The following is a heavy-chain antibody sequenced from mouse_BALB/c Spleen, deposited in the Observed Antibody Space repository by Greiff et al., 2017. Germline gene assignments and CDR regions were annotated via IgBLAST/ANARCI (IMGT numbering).Heavy chain of an antibody. J-gene: IGHJ3*01. D-gene: IGHD2-3*01. CDR2: ISSGSSTI. Sequence: EVKVVESGGGLVQPGGSRKLSCAASGFTFSSFGMHWVRQAPEKGLEWVAYISSGSSTIYYADTVKGRFTISRDNPKNTLFLQMTSLRSEDTAMYYCARSFDGYYAWFAYWGQGTLVTVSA. V-gene: IGHV5-17*02. CDR1: GFTFSSFG. CDR3: ARSFDGYYAWFAY.